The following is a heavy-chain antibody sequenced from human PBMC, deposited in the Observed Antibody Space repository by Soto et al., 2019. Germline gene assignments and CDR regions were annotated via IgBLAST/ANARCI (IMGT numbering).Heavy chain of an antibody. V-gene: IGHV3-30*04. CDR1: GFTFRSYA. J-gene: IGHJ5*02. Sequence: PGGSLRLSCAASGFTFRSYAMHWVRQAPGKGLEWVAVISYDEKKTYYADSVKGRFTISRDNSKNTLYLQVNSLSAEDTAVYYCARAMDIARASTDNWFDPWGQGTLVTVSS. CDR2: ISYDEKKT. D-gene: IGHD2-2*03. CDR3: ARAMDIARASTDNWFDP.